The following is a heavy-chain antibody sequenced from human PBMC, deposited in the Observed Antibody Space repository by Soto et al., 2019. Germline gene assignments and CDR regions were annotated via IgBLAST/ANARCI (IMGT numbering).Heavy chain of an antibody. J-gene: IGHJ4*02. CDR2: ISYDGSNK. CDR3: VGGQYYSDY. Sequence: QVQLVESGGGVVQPGGSLRLSCAASGFPFTTYGMHWVREGPGKGLEWVAVISYDGSNKYYADSVKGRVTISRDNSKNTLYLQMNSPRPEDTALYYCVGGQYYSDYRGQGTLVTVAS. V-gene: IGHV3-30*03. CDR1: GFPFTTYG. D-gene: IGHD3-10*01.